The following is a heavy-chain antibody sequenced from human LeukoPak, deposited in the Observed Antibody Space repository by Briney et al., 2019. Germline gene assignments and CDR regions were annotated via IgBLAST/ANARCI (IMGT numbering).Heavy chain of an antibody. D-gene: IGHD3-10*01. V-gene: IGHV1-3*01. J-gene: IGHJ4*02. CDR2: INAGNGTT. CDR1: GYTLTSYV. CDR3: ARVVVSFGEFYDY. Sequence: GASVKVSCKASGYTLTSYVMHWVRQAPGQRLEWMGWINAGNGTTKYSQKFQGRVTITRDTSASTAYMELSSLRSEDTAVYYCARVVVSFGEFYDYWGQGTLVTVSS.